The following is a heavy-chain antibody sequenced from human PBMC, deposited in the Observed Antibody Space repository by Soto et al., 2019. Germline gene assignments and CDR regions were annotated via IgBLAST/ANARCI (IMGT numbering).Heavy chain of an antibody. Sequence: ASVKVSCKASGYTFTSYDINWVRQATGQGLEWMGWMNPNSGNTGYAQKFQGRVTMTRNTSISTAYMELSSLRSEDTAVYYCAIFALDYGAGPGGAFDIWGQGTMVTVSS. D-gene: IGHD3-16*01. CDR1: GYTFTSYD. CDR3: AIFALDYGAGPGGAFDI. V-gene: IGHV1-8*01. J-gene: IGHJ3*02. CDR2: MNPNSGNT.